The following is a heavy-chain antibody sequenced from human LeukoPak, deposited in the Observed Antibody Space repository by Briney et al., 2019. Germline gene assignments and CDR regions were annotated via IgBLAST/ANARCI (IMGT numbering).Heavy chain of an antibody. J-gene: IGHJ3*02. CDR3: ARGVIPRAFDI. V-gene: IGHV4-30-4*08. CDR2: IYYSAST. CDR1: GGSISRGDYY. D-gene: IGHD2-21*01. Sequence: TPSQTLSLTCTVSGGSISRGDYYWTWIRQPPGKGLEWIGYIYYSASTYYNPSLKSRVTISVDTSKNQFSLKLSSVTAADTAVYYCARGVIPRAFDIWGQGTMVTVSS.